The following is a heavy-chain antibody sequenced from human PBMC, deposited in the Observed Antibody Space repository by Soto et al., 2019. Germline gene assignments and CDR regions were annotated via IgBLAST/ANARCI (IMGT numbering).Heavy chain of an antibody. CDR3: ARQRTTVTYFDY. CDR1: GYTFTSYY. D-gene: IGHD4-17*01. V-gene: IGHV1-46*01. CDR2: INPSGGST. J-gene: IGHJ4*02. Sequence: ASVKVSCKASGYTFTSYYMHWVRQAPGQGLEWMGIINPSGGSTGYAQKFQGRVTMTRDTSTSTVYMELSSLRSEDTAVYYCARQRTTVTYFDYWGQGTLVTVSS.